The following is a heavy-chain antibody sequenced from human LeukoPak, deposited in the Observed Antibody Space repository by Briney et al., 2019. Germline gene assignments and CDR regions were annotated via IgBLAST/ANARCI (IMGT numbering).Heavy chain of an antibody. Sequence: GASVKVSCKASGYTFTSYDLNWVRQATGQGLEWMGWMNPNSGNTGYAQKFQGRVTMTRNTSISTAYMELSSLRSEDTAVYYCARAFPYYDILTGYRNYYYGMDVWGQGTTVTVSS. V-gene: IGHV1-8*01. CDR3: ARAFPYYDILTGYRNYYYGMDV. J-gene: IGHJ6*02. CDR2: MNPNSGNT. CDR1: GYTFTSYD. D-gene: IGHD3-9*01.